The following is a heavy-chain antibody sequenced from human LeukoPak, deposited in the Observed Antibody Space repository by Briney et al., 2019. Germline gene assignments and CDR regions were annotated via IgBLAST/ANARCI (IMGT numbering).Heavy chain of an antibody. V-gene: IGHV3-30*03. J-gene: IGHJ4*02. CDR2: ISYDGSNK. D-gene: IGHD1-26*01. CDR1: GFTFSSYG. CDR3: ARSGRGTYYYFDY. Sequence: GGSLRLSCAASGFTFSSYGMHWVRQAPGKGLEWVAVISYDGSNKYYADSVKGRFTISRDNAKNSLYLQMNSLRSDDTAVYYCARSGRGTYYYFDYWGQGTLVTVSS.